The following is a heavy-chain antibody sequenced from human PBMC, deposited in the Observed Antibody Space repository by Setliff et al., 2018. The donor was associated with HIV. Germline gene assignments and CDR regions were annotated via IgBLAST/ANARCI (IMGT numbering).Heavy chain of an antibody. CDR3: ARGRGGNYFDS. Sequence: SETLSLTCTVSGDSFSNSDYYWAWIRQPPGKGLEWIATVYNSGSTYYNPSLTTRVTISVDTSKNQISLKVNSVTAADTAVYFCARGRGGNYFDSWGQGTLVTVSS. CDR1: GDSFSNSDYY. J-gene: IGHJ4*02. V-gene: IGHV4-39*07. CDR2: VYNSGST.